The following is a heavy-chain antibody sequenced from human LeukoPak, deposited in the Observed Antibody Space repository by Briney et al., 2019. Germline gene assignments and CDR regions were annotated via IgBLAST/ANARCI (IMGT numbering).Heavy chain of an antibody. Sequence: ASVNVSCKASGYTFTSYYMHWVRQTPGQGLEWMGIINPSGGSTSYAQKFQGRVTMTRDTSTSTVYMELSSLRSEDTAVYYCARDPGFDYGGKKVNWFDPWGQGTLVTVSS. V-gene: IGHV1-46*01. CDR3: ARDPGFDYGGKKVNWFDP. CDR1: GYTFTSYY. D-gene: IGHD4-23*01. CDR2: INPSGGST. J-gene: IGHJ5*02.